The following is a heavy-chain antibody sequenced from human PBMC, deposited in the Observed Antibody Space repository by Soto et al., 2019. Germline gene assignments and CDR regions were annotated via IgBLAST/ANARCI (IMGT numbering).Heavy chain of an antibody. CDR3: ARGLITGSHYSGGWYYFDS. Sequence: PSETLSLTCDVYGGSFSGYIWTWIRQTPGKGLQWIGQINHSGSANYNPSLKSRVTISVHTSNSQFSLELSSVTAADTAVYYCARGLITGSHYSGGWYYFDSWGQGTRVTVSS. CDR1: GGSFSGYI. J-gene: IGHJ4*02. V-gene: IGHV4-34*01. CDR2: INHSGSA. D-gene: IGHD6-19*01.